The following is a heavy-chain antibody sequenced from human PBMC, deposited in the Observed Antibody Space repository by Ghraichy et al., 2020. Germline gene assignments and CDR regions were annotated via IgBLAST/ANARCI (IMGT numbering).Heavy chain of an antibody. V-gene: IGHV3-48*03. CDR3: ARVRRRDGYNFDFDY. J-gene: IGHJ4*02. Sequence: LSLTCAASGFTFSSYEMNWVRQAPGKGLEWVSYISSSGSTIYYADSVKGRFTISRDNAKNSLYLQMNSLRAEDTAVYYCARVRRRDGYNFDFDYWGQGTLVTVSS. D-gene: IGHD5-24*01. CDR2: ISSSGSTI. CDR1: GFTFSSYE.